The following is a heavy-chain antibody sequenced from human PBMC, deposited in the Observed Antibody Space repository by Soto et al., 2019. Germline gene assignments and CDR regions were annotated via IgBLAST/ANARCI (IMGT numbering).Heavy chain of an antibody. V-gene: IGHV3-48*01. D-gene: IGHD2-2*01. CDR2: ISSSSSTI. J-gene: IGHJ4*02. CDR3: ARGQTNIVVVPAAPRPNFDY. CDR1: GFTFSSYS. Sequence: GGSLSLSCAASGFTFSSYSMNWVRQAPGKGLEWVSYISSSSSTIYYADSVKGRFTISRDNAKNSLYLQMNSLRAEDTAVYYCARGQTNIVVVPAAPRPNFDYWGQGTLVTVSS.